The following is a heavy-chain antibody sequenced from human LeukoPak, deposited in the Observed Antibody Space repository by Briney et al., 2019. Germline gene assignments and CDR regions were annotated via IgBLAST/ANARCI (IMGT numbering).Heavy chain of an antibody. J-gene: IGHJ5*02. D-gene: IGHD6-19*01. CDR1: NGSISTTY. CDR3: ARGGWFHDR. Sequence: SETLSLTCSVSNGSISTTYWSWIRHPPGKGLEWIGNIHYSGSTNYNSSLKSRVTISVDTSKNQFSLKMISVTTADTAVYFCARGGWFHDRWGQGTLVTVSS. CDR2: IHYSGST. V-gene: IGHV4-59*01.